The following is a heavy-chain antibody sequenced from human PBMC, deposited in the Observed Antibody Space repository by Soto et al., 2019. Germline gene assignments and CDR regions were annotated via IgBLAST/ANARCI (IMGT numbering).Heavy chain of an antibody. Sequence: PGGSLRLSCAASGFTFSDYFMSWIRQAPGKGLEWVSYISSSSSYTNYADSVKGRFTISRDNAKNSLYLQMNSLRAEDTAVYYCAHRPSGWYLFDYWGQGTLVTVSS. J-gene: IGHJ4*02. CDR3: AHRPSGWYLFDY. CDR2: ISSSSSYT. D-gene: IGHD6-19*01. CDR1: GFTFSDYF. V-gene: IGHV3-11*06.